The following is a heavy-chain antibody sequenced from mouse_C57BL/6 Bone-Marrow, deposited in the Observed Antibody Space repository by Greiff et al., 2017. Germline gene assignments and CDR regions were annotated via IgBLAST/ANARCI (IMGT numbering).Heavy chain of an antibody. D-gene: IGHD1-1*01. J-gene: IGHJ1*03. V-gene: IGHV14-4*01. CDR1: GFNIKDDY. Sequence: VQLQQSGAELVRPGASVKLSCTASGFNIKDDYMHWVKQRPEQGLEWIGWIDPENGDTEYASKFQGKATITAETSSNTAYLQLSSLTSEDTAVYYCTTYGSSLWYFDVWGTGTTVTVSS. CDR3: TTYGSSLWYFDV. CDR2: IDPENGDT.